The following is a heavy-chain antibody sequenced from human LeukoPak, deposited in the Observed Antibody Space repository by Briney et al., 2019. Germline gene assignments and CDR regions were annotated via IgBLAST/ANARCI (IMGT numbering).Heavy chain of an antibody. J-gene: IGHJ4*02. CDR1: GFTFNTYA. CDR3: ARAGWSWYFDY. Sequence: PGGSLRLSCAASGFTFNTYAMNWVRQAPGKGLEWVSSITDNGDNTNYADSVKGRFTISRDNSKTTLYLHMSNLRAEDTAVYYCARAGWSWYFDYWGLGTLVTVSS. D-gene: IGHD1-26*01. CDR2: ITDNGDNT. V-gene: IGHV3-23*01.